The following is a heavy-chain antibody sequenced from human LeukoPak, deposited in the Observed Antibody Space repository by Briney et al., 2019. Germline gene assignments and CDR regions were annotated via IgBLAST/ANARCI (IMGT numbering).Heavy chain of an antibody. D-gene: IGHD6-19*01. Sequence: GGSLRLSCAASGFTVSSNYMSWVRQAPGKGLEWVSVIYSGGSTYYADSVKGRFTISRDNSKNTLYLQMNSLRAEDTAVYYCARYYSGWYYFDYWGQGTLVTVSS. V-gene: IGHV3-53*01. CDR3: ARYYSGWYYFDY. CDR1: GFTVSSNY. J-gene: IGHJ4*02. CDR2: IYSGGST.